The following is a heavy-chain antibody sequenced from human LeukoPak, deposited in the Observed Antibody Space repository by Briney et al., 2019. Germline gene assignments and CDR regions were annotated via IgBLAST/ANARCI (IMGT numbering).Heavy chain of an antibody. D-gene: IGHD2-2*01. CDR3: ATGQLYCSSTSCYGANWFDP. V-gene: IGHV1-8*03. CDR1: GYTFASYD. CDR2: MNPNSGNT. Sequence: GASVKVSCKASGYTFASYDINWVRQATGQGLEWVGWMNPNSGNTGYAQKFQGRVTITRNTSISTAYMELSSLRSEDTAVYYCATGQLYCSSTSCYGANWFDPWGQGTLVTVSS. J-gene: IGHJ5*02.